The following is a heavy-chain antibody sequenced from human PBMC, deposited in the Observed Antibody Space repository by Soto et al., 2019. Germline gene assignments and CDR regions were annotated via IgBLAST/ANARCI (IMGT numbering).Heavy chain of an antibody. J-gene: IGHJ4*02. Sequence: EVQLLESGGGLVQPGGSLRLSCAASGFTFSTYAMNWVRQAPGKGLEWVSTISVSGDSAFFADSVRGRFTISRDNSKNTAYLQMNSLRADDTAMYYCATRHLSYCSGGTCNPFDFWGQGTLVTVSS. CDR2: ISVSGDSA. CDR1: GFTFSTYA. D-gene: IGHD2-15*01. V-gene: IGHV3-23*01. CDR3: ATRHLSYCSGGTCNPFDF.